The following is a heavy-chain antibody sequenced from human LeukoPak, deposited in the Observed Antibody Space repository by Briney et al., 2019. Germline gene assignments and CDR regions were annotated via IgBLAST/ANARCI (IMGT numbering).Heavy chain of an antibody. J-gene: IGHJ4*02. CDR1: GFTFSSYS. CDR3: AGAGASLLWFGELLS. CDR2: ISSSSSYI. V-gene: IGHV3-21*01. Sequence: GGSLRLSCAASGFTFSSYSMNWVRQAPGKGLEWVSSISSSSSYIYYAYSVKGRFTISRDNAKNSLYLQMNSLRAEDTAVYYCAGAGASLLWFGELLSWGQGTLVTVSS. D-gene: IGHD3-10*01.